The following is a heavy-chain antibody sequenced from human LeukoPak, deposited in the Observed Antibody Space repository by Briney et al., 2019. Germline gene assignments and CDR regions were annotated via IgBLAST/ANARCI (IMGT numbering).Heavy chain of an antibody. CDR3: ARDRGLDYDILTGYYDKGAFDI. D-gene: IGHD3-9*01. V-gene: IGHV3-48*04. J-gene: IGHJ3*02. CDR2: ISSSSSTI. CDR1: GFTFSSYS. Sequence: PGGSLRLSCAAPGFTFSSYSMNWVRQAPGKGLEWVSYISSSSSTIYYADSVKGRFTISRDNAKNSLYLQMNSLRAEDTAVYYCARDRGLDYDILTGYYDKGAFDIWGQGTMVTVSS.